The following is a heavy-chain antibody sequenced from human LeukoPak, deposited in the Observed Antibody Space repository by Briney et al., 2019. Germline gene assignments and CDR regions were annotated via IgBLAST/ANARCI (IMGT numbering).Heavy chain of an antibody. CDR3: ARDLRYFGSGSQPLDY. Sequence: GGSLRLSRTTSGFTFDNFGIHWVRQGPGRGLEWVAHIWYDGDKKYYAESVRGRFSISRDNSKNTVSLQMNSLRVEDTAMYYCARDLRYFGSGSQPLDYWGQGTLVTVSS. D-gene: IGHD3-10*01. V-gene: IGHV3-33*01. CDR1: GFTFDNFG. J-gene: IGHJ4*02. CDR2: IWYDGDKK.